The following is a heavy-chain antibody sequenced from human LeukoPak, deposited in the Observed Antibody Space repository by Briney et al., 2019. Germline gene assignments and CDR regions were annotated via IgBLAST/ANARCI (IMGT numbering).Heavy chain of an antibody. CDR2: ISSSSSTI. Sequence: GGSLRLSCAASGFTFSSYSMNWVRQAPGKGLEGVSYISSSSSTIYYADSVKGRFTISRDNAKNSLYLQMNSLRAEDTAVYYCARGGDSSGYYSPDAFDIWGQGTMVTVSS. CDR1: GFTFSSYS. J-gene: IGHJ3*02. D-gene: IGHD3-22*01. CDR3: ARGGDSSGYYSPDAFDI. V-gene: IGHV3-48*04.